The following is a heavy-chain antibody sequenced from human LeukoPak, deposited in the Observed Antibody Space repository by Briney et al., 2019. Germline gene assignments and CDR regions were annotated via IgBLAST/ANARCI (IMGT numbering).Heavy chain of an antibody. D-gene: IGHD2-2*01. V-gene: IGHV3-7*01. Sequence: GGSLRLSCAASGFTFSSYWMSWVRQAPGKGLEWVANIKQDGSEKYYVDSVKGRFTISRDNAKNSLYLQMNSLRAEDTAVYYCAREGGDCSSTSCYWVCYYYYGMYVWGQGTTVTVSS. CDR3: AREGGDCSSTSCYWVCYYYYGMYV. J-gene: IGHJ6*02. CDR2: IKQDGSEK. CDR1: GFTFSSYW.